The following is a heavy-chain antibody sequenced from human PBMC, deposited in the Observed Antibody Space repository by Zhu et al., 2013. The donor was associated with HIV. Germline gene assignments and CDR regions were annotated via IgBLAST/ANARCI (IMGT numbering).Heavy chain of an antibody. D-gene: IGHD6-19*01. CDR2: INTYNGNT. Sequence: QVQLVQSGAEVKKPGASVRVSCKASGYSFTAYAMHWVRQAPGQRLEWLGRINTYNGNTKYSPKFQGRVTITGDTSASTVNMELSSLGSEDTAIYYCARDHTIVDGTFDDWGQGSLVTVSS. J-gene: IGHJ4*02. CDR1: GYSFTAYA. V-gene: IGHV1-3*04. CDR3: ARDHTIVDGTFDD.